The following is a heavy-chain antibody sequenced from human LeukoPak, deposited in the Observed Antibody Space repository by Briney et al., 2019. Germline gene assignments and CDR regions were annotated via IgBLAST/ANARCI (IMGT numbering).Heavy chain of an antibody. D-gene: IGHD6-13*01. CDR3: ARVIDVAAAGYFDS. CDR1: GFSITTGYY. CDR2: IFRIGST. V-gene: IGHV4-38-2*02. Sequence: SETLSLTCSVSGFSITTGYYWAWIRQPPGKGLEWIGTIFRIGSTYYNPSPKSRVTISVDTSRNHFPLKLSSVTAADTALYYCARVIDVAAAGYFDSWGQGTQVTVSS. J-gene: IGHJ4*02.